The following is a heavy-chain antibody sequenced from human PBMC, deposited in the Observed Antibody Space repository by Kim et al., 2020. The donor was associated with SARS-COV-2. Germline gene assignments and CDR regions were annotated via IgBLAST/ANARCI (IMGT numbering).Heavy chain of an antibody. CDR3: AVMAAAGHTTNWFDP. J-gene: IGHJ5*02. Sequence: SETLSLTCAVSGGSISSSNWWSWVRQPPGKGLEWIGEIYHSGSTNYNPSLKSRVTISVDKSKNQFSLKLSSVTAADTAVYYCAVMAAAGHTTNWFDPWGQGTLVTVSS. CDR2: IYHSGST. CDR1: GGSISSSNW. D-gene: IGHD6-13*01. V-gene: IGHV4-4*02.